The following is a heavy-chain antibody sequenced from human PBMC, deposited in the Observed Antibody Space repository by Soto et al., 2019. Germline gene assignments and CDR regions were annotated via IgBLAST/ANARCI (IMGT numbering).Heavy chain of an antibody. CDR2: IRSKAYGGTT. J-gene: IGHJ3*02. V-gene: IGHV3-49*03. Sequence: GGSLRLSCTASGFTFGDYAMSWFRQAPGKGLEWVGFIRSKAYGGTTEYAASVKGRFTISRDDSKSIAYLQMNSLKTEDTAVYYCTRLGYCSGGSCYEDAFDIWGQGTMVTVSS. CDR1: GFTFGDYA. CDR3: TRLGYCSGGSCYEDAFDI. D-gene: IGHD2-15*01.